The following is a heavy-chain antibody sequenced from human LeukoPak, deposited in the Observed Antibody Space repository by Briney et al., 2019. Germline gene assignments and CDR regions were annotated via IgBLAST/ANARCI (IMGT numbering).Heavy chain of an antibody. CDR2: IYYSGST. V-gene: IGHV4-59*08. J-gene: IGHJ5*02. Sequence: SETLSLTCTVSGGSISSYYWSWIRQPPGKGLEWIGYIYYSGSTNYNPSLKSRVTISVDTSKNQFSLKLSYVTAADTAVYYYARPVTVYCSGGSCYSGLSWCDPWGQGTLVTVSS. CDR3: ARPVTVYCSGGSCYSGLSWCDP. D-gene: IGHD2-15*01. CDR1: GGSISSYY.